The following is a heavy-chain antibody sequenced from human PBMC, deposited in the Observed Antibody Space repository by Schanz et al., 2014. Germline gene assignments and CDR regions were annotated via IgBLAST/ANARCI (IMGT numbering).Heavy chain of an antibody. CDR3: AREEGWGIAAAGPKHYYYGMDV. CDR2: ISYDGSNK. V-gene: IGHV3-30-3*01. CDR1: GFTLSSYA. J-gene: IGHJ6*02. Sequence: GQLLESGGGLIQPGGSLRLSCAAYGFTLSSYAMHWVRQAPGKGLEWVAVISYDGSNKYYADSVKGRFTISRDNSKNTLYLQMNTLRAEDTAVYYCAREEGWGIAAAGPKHYYYGMDVWGQGTTVIVSS. D-gene: IGHD6-13*01.